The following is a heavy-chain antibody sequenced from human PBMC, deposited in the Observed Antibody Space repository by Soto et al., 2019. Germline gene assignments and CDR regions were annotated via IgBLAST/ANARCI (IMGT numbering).Heavy chain of an antibody. CDR2: MQPDGVTK. CDR3: ARGLQGFDY. CDR1: GLSLTVYS. Sequence: QVQLVESGGGVVQPGRSLRLSCRISGLSLTVYSMNWVRQAPGKGLEWVAVMQPDGVTKNYADSVQGRFVISGDNSKNTLYLEMDSLTPEDTAIYYCARGLQGFDYWGQGTLVTVSS. V-gene: IGHV3-30*09. J-gene: IGHJ4*02.